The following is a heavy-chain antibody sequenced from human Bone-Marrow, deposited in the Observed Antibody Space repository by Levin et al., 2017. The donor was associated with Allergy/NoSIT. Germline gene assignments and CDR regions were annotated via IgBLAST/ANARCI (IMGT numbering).Heavy chain of an antibody. V-gene: IGHV4-39*02. CDR1: GGSISSSLYY. CDR3: ARRATVGYSYGYYFDY. D-gene: IGHD5-18*01. CDR2: IYYSGDT. Sequence: PSETLSLTCTVSGGSISSSLYYWGWIRQPPGKGLEWIGTIYYSGDTYYNPSLKSRVTISVDTSKNHFSLKLSSVTAADTAVYYCARRATVGYSYGYYFDYWGQGTLVTVSS. J-gene: IGHJ4*02.